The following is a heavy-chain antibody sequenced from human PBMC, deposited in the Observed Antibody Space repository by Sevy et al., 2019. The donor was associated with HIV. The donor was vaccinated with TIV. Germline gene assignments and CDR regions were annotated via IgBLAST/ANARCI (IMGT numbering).Heavy chain of an antibody. CDR3: TRGPRGGWAFDL. D-gene: IGHD3-16*01. CDR2: FRSKGYGGTT. Sequence: GGSLRLSCTASGFTFGDYAMSWFRQPPGKGLEWVGLFRSKGYGGTTEYAASVKGRFIMSRDDSKSIAYLQMNSLKTEDTAVYYCTRGPRGGWAFDLWGQGTMVTVSS. CDR1: GFTFGDYA. V-gene: IGHV3-49*03. J-gene: IGHJ3*01.